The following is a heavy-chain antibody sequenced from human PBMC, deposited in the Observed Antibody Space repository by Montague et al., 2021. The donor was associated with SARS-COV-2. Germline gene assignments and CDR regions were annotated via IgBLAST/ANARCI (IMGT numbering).Heavy chain of an antibody. D-gene: IGHD5-12*01. CDR3: ASAPRYSFGFWAY. CDR1: GDSISSYY. CDR2: INHSGYT. J-gene: IGHJ4*02. V-gene: IGHV4-34*01. Sequence: SETLSLTCSVSGDSISSYYYSWIRQSPGKGLEWVGEINHSGYTDHNPSLESRLTISLDSSKKQFSLKMTSVTAADTAIYYCASAPRYSFGFWAYWGQGTLVSVSS.